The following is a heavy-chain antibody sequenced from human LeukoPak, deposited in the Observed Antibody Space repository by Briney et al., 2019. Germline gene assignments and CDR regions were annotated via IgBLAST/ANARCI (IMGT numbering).Heavy chain of an antibody. CDR3: ARGVVTAVRFDY. CDR2: INHSGST. V-gene: IGHV4-34*01. Sequence: SETLSLTCAVYGGSFSGYYWSWIRQPPGKGPEWIGEINHSGSTNYNPSLKSRVTISVDTSKNQFSLKLSSVTAADTAVYYCARGVVTAVRFDYWGQGTLVTVSS. CDR1: GGSFSGYY. J-gene: IGHJ4*02. D-gene: IGHD2-21*02.